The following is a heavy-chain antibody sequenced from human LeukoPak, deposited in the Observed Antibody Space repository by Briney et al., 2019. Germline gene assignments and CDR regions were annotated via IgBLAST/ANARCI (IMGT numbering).Heavy chain of an antibody. V-gene: IGHV4-34*01. D-gene: IGHD6-6*01. Sequence: ASETLSLICAVYGGSFSGYYWSWIRQPPGKGLEGIREINHSGSTNYNPSLKSRVTISVDTSKNQFSLKLSSVTAADTAVYYCARGLRSSSFPNDYWGQGTLVTVSS. CDR3: ARGLRSSSFPNDY. CDR2: INHSGST. CDR1: GGSFSGYY. J-gene: IGHJ4*02.